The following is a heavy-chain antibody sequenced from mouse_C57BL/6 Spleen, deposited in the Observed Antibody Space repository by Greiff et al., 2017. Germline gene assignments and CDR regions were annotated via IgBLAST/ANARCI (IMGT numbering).Heavy chain of an antibody. V-gene: IGHV1-55*01. CDR1: GYPFTSYW. Sequence: QVQLQPPGAELVKPGASVKMSCKASGYPFTSYWITWVKQRPGPGLEWIGDIYPGSGSTNYNEKFKSKATLTVDTSSSSAYLRLSSLTAEDAAVYECERWGPYRYFGDWGQGTTLTV. CDR3: ERWGPYRYFGD. CDR2: IYPGSGST. J-gene: IGHJ2*01. D-gene: IGHD3-3*01.